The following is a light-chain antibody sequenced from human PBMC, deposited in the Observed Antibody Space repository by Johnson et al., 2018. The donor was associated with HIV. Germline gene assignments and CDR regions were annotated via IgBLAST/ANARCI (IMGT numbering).Light chain of an antibody. V-gene: IGLV1-51*01. J-gene: IGLJ1*01. CDR3: GTWDSSLSAHYV. CDR2: DNN. CDR1: SSNIGNNY. Sequence: QSVLTQPPSVSAAPGQQVTFSCSGSSSNIGNNYVSWYQQLPGTAPKLLIYDNNKRPSGIPDRFSASKSGTSATLGLTGLQTGDAADYYCGTWDSSLSAHYVFGSGTKVTFL.